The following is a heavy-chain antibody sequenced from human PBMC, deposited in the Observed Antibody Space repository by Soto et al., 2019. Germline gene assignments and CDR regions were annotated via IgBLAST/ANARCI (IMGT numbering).Heavy chain of an antibody. CDR1: GFTFSNYS. V-gene: IGHV3-21*01. CDR3: ARYPGTIMATIMGSYYFDY. D-gene: IGHD5-12*01. CDR2: ISNTGNYK. Sequence: EVQLVESGGGLVKPGGSLRLSCAVSGFTFSNYSMNWVRQAPGKVLEWVSSISNTGNYKYYADSVKGRFTVSRDNAKNSLYLQMNSLRAEDTAVYFCARYPGTIMATIMGSYYFDYWGLGTLVTVSS. J-gene: IGHJ4*02.